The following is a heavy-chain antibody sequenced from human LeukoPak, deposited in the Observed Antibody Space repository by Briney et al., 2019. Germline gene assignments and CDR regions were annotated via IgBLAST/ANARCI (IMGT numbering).Heavy chain of an antibody. V-gene: IGHV3-7*01. CDR1: GFTLSNYW. J-gene: IGHJ6*02. CDR2: MNRDGSEK. CDR3: ARDGGVIRFGGQDV. Sequence: GGSLRLSCAASGFTLSNYWMSWVRQAPGKGLEWVANMNRDGSEKYYVDSTKGRFTISRDNAKNSVYLQMNRLRVEDTAVYYCARDGGVIRFGGQDVWGQGTTVTVSS. D-gene: IGHD3-16*01.